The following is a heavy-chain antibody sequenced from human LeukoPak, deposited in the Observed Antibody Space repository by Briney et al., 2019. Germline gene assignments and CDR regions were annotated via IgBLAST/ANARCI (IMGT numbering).Heavy chain of an antibody. D-gene: IGHD3-22*01. J-gene: IGHJ3*02. V-gene: IGHV4-4*07. CDR1: GGSISSYY. CDR2: IYTSGST. Sequence: SETLSLTCTVSGGSISSYYWSWIRQPAGKGLEWIGRIYTSGSTNYNPSLKSRVTMSVDTSKNQFSLKLSSVTAADTAVYYCAIQTYYYDSSGYVAFDIWGQGTMVTVSS. CDR3: AIQTYYYDSSGYVAFDI.